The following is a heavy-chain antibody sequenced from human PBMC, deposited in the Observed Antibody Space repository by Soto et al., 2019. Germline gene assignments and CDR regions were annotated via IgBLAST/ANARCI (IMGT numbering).Heavy chain of an antibody. D-gene: IGHD2-2*01. Sequence: SETLSLTCTVSGGSISGYYWSWIRQPPGKGLEWIGYIYYTGRTNYNPSLKSRVTISVDTSKNQFSLKMSSVTAADTAVYYCARHTSSASWSGYWGQGTLVTSPQ. V-gene: IGHV4-59*08. J-gene: IGHJ4*02. CDR2: IYYTGRT. CDR1: GGSISGYY. CDR3: ARHTSSASWSGY.